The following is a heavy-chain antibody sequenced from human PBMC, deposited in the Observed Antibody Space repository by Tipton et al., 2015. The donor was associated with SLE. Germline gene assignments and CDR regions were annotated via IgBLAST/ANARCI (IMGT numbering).Heavy chain of an antibody. D-gene: IGHD2/OR15-2a*01. Sequence: TLSLTCTVSGGSISNYYWSWIRQPAGKGLEWIGRIYASGSTNYNPSLKSRLTISVDTSKNRFFLNLTSVTAADTAVYYCVRGPFPFDTWGQGALVTVSS. V-gene: IGHV4-4*07. CDR3: VRGPFPFDT. CDR2: IYASGST. CDR1: GGSISNYY. J-gene: IGHJ4*02.